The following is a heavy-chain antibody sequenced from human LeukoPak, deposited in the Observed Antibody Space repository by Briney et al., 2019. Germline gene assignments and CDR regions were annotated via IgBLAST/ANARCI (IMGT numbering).Heavy chain of an antibody. CDR3: ARILSVIGYFDY. J-gene: IGHJ4*02. Sequence: SETLSLTCTVSGGSISSGGYYWSWIRQHPGKGLEWIGYIYYSGSTYYNPSLKSRVTISVDTSKNQFSLRLSSVTAADTAVYYCARILSVIGYFDYWGQGTLVTVSS. D-gene: IGHD2-21*01. CDR1: GGSISSGGYY. CDR2: IYYSGST. V-gene: IGHV4-31*03.